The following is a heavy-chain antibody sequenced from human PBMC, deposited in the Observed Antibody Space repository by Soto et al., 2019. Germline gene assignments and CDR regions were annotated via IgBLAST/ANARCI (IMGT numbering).Heavy chain of an antibody. V-gene: IGHV4-31*03. Sequence: LSRTCSVSGESINSGVYYWSWIRHHPGKGLEWIGYIYDSESAYYNPSLKSRVTISMDTSKNHFAMRLSSVTAADTAIYYCAKTPGMRGWFDWWGQGTQVTVSS. D-gene: IGHD6-19*01. CDR3: AKTPGMRGWFDW. CDR1: GESINSGVYY. J-gene: IGHJ4*02. CDR2: IYDSESA.